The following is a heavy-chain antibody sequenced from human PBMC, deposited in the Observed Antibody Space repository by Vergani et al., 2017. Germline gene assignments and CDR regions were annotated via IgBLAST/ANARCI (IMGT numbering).Heavy chain of an antibody. V-gene: IGHV4-34*01. J-gene: IGHJ3*02. D-gene: IGHD3-10*01. CDR3: ARDTYEYDSGSYDDTFDS. CDR2: INHSGST. Sequence: QVQLQQWGAGLLKPSETLSLTCAVYGGSFSGYYWSWIRQPPGKGLEWIGEINHSGSTNSNPSLKSRVTISIDTSKNRFSLRLSSVTTADTAVYYCARDTYEYDSGSYDDTFDSWGRGTMVIVSS. CDR1: GGSFSGYY.